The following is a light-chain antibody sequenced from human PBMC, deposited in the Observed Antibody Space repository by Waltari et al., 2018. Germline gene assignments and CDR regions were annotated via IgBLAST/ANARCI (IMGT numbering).Light chain of an antibody. V-gene: IGKV3-20*01. CDR2: GAS. J-gene: IGKJ1*01. CDR1: QSISRY. Sequence: IMLTQSPGTLSLSPGERATLSCRASQSISRYLAWYQQKPGQAPRLLIYGASTRATGIPDSFSGSGSGTDFSLPISGLEPEDSAVYYCQHHFRLPATFGQGTKVEIK. CDR3: QHHFRLPAT.